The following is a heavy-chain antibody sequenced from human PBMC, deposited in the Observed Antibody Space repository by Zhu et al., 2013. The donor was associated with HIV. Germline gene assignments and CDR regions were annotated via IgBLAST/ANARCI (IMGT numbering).Heavy chain of an antibody. CDR3: ARVTMIRGMISFDP. D-gene: IGHD3-10*01. Sequence: QVQLVQSGAELKKPGSSVKVSCQASGGTSSKYAISWVRQAPGQGLEWLGGIPPITGTSTFAQKSQGRVTITADESTSTAYMELSSLRSEDTAVYYCARVTMIRGMISFDPWAREPWSPSPQ. CDR2: IPPITGTS. V-gene: IGHV1-69*12. J-gene: IGHJ5*02. CDR1: GGTSSKYA.